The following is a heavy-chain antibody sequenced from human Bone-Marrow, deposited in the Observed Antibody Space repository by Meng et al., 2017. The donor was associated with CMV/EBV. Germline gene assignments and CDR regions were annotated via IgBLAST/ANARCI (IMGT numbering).Heavy chain of an antibody. V-gene: IGHV4-59*05. D-gene: IGHD6-13*01. J-gene: IGHJ4*02. CDR1: GGSISSYY. CDR2: IYYSGST. CDR3: ARHVAAAGNFDY. Sequence: SETLSLTCTVSGGSISSYYWSWIRQPAGKGLEWIGSIYYSGSTYYNPSLKSRVTISVDTSKNQFSLKLSSVTAADTAVYYCARHVAAAGNFDYWGQGTLVTVSS.